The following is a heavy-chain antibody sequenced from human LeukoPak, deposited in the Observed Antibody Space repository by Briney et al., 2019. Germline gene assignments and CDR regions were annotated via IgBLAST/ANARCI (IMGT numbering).Heavy chain of an antibody. J-gene: IGHJ4*02. D-gene: IGHD3-22*01. V-gene: IGHV1-24*01. CDR2: FDPDTVET. CDR3: ATVRYYDTPGDSDYFDY. Sequence: GASVKVSCRVSGYTLTALSMHWVRQAPGKGLEWMGGFDPDTVETIYAQKFQGRVTMTEDTPTDTAYMDLSSLRSEDTAVYYCATVRYYDTPGDSDYFDYWGQGTLVTVSS. CDR1: GYTLTALS.